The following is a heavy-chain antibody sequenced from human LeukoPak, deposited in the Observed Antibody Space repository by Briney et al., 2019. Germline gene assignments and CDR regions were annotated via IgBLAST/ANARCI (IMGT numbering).Heavy chain of an antibody. CDR2: LSAYNGIT. V-gene: IGHV1-18*01. CDR3: ARGPKGGLDF. Sequence: GASVKVSCKAFGYTFTTYGITWVRQAPGQGLERMGWLSAYNGITKYAQYLQGRITMTTDTTTSTAYMELRSLPSDDAARYLCARGPKGGLDFWGQGTLVTVSS. J-gene: IGHJ4*02. D-gene: IGHD3-16*01. CDR1: GYTFTTYG.